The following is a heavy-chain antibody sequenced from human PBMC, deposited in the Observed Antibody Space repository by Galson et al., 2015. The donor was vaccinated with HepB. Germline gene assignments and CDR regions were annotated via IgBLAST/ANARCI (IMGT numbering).Heavy chain of an antibody. J-gene: IGHJ4*02. D-gene: IGHD4-17*01. Sequence: SLRLSCAASGFTFSSYGMHWVRQAPGKGLEWVAVISYDGSNKYYADSVKGRFTISRDNSKNTLYLQMNSLRAEDTAVYYCAKVSGGDYLMDYWGQGTLVTVSS. CDR2: ISYDGSNK. V-gene: IGHV3-30*18. CDR3: AKVSGGDYLMDY. CDR1: GFTFSSYG.